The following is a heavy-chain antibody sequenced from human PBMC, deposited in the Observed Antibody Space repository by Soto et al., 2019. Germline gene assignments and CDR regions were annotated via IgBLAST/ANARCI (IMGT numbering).Heavy chain of an antibody. Sequence: QLQLQESGSGLVKPSQTLSLTCAVSGGSISSGGYSWSWIRQPPGKGLEWIGYIYHSGSTYYNPSLKSRVTISVDRSKNQFSLKLSSVTAADTAVYHCASYYDSSGYRGYFDYWGQGTLVTVSS. J-gene: IGHJ4*02. CDR3: ASYYDSSGYRGYFDY. V-gene: IGHV4-30-2*01. D-gene: IGHD3-22*01. CDR2: IYHSGST. CDR1: GGSISSGGYS.